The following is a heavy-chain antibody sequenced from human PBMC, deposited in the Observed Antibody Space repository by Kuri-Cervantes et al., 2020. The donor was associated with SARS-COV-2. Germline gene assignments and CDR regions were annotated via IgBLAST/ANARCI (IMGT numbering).Heavy chain of an antibody. V-gene: IGHV3-74*01. CDR2: INSDGSST. J-gene: IGHJ6*02. CDR3: ARDRYDFWSGLGYYYYGMDV. D-gene: IGHD3-3*01. CDR1: GFTFDDYG. Sequence: GESLKISCAASGFTFDDYGMSWVRQAPGKGLVWVSRINSDGSSTCYADSVKGRFTISRDNAKNTLYLQMNSLRAEDTAVYYCARDRYDFWSGLGYYYYGMDVWGQGTTVTVSS.